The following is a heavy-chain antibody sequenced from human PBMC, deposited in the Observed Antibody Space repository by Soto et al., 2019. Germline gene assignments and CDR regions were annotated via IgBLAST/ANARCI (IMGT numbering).Heavy chain of an antibody. J-gene: IGHJ3*01. V-gene: IGHV3-48*01. CDR2: ISSSSSTI. CDR1: GLTFSSYS. D-gene: IGHD3-22*01. CDR3: ARDQLYFNDISGRPLNAFDV. Sequence: GGSLRLSCAASGLTFSSYSMNWVRQAPGKGLEWVSYISSSSSTIYYADSVKGRFTISRDNAKNSLYLQMNSLRAEDTAVYYCARDQLYFNDISGRPLNAFDVRAQRTTVTGSS.